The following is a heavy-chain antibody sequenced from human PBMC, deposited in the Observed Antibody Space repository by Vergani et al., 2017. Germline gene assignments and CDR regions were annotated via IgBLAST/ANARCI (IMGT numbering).Heavy chain of an antibody. CDR1: GFTFSSYA. J-gene: IGHJ4*02. CDR3: GRGSDNYN. V-gene: IGHV3-23*01. Sequence: EVQLLESGGGLVQPGGSLRLSCAASGFTFSSYAMRWVRQAPGKGLEWVSAIGNGGDSAFYRDSVKGRFTISRDNSKNTLYLQVNSLRAEDTAVYYCGRGSDNYNWGQGTLVTVSS. D-gene: IGHD5-24*01. CDR2: IGNGGDSA.